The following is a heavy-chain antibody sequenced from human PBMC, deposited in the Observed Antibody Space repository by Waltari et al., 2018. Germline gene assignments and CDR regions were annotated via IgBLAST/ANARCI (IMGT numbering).Heavy chain of an antibody. CDR1: GFTFGDYA. CDR3: AKDATAVPHNYMDV. CDR2: ISWNSGTV. D-gene: IGHD4-17*01. V-gene: IGHV3-9*03. Sequence: EVQLVESGGDLVQPGRSLRLSCAASGFTFGDYAWHWGRQAPGKGLGWVSGISWNSGTVAYADSVQGRFTISRDNAKNSLYLQMNSLRAEDMALYYCAKDATAVPHNYMDVWGKGTTVTVSS. J-gene: IGHJ6*03.